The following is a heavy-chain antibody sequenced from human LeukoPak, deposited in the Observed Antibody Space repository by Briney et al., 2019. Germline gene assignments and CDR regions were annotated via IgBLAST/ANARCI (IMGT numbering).Heavy chain of an antibody. CDR2: INDDGSDT. V-gene: IGHV3-74*01. CDR1: GFTFKLYW. CDR3: VRGGPSTWS. Sequence: GGSLRLSCAASGFTFKLYWMHWVRQVPGKRPVWVSRINDDGSDTIYADSVRGRFTISRDDAKNTVYLQMNNLRAEDTAVYYCVRGGPSTWSWGQGTLVAVSS. J-gene: IGHJ5*02. D-gene: IGHD2-15*01.